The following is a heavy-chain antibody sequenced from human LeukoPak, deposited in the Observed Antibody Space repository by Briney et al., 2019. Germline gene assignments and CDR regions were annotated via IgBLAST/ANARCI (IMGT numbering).Heavy chain of an antibody. V-gene: IGHV4-59*12. CDR3: ARLLYGDHFDY. Sequence: KPSETLSLTCTVSGGSISNYYWGWIRQPPGKGLESIGYIHYTGSTTYNPSLKSRVTISVDTSNNQFSLKLSSVTAAGTAVYYCARLLYGDHFDYWGQGTLVTVSA. CDR1: GGSISNYY. D-gene: IGHD4-17*01. J-gene: IGHJ4*02. CDR2: IHYTGST.